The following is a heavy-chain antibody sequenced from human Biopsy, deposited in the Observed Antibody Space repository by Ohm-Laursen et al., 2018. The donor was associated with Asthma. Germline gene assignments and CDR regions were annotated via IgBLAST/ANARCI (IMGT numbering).Heavy chain of an antibody. Sequence: ASVKVSCKISGYSLTDLSMHWVRQAPGQGLEWMGGHDHEEGGTVNARRFQGKVTMTEDTSTDTAYMELSSLSSDDTAVYYYASDFPKDYVRYNFQFWGQGTLVTVSS. D-gene: IGHD4-17*01. CDR1: GYSLTDLS. V-gene: IGHV1-24*01. J-gene: IGHJ4*02. CDR3: ASDFPKDYVRYNFQF. CDR2: HDHEEGGT.